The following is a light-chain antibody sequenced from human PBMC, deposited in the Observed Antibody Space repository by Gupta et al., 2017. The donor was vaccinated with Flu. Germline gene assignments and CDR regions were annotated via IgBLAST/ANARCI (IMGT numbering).Light chain of an antibody. CDR2: VNN. V-gene: IGLV1-44*01. Sequence: QSGLTQPLSASGTPGQTVSISCSGSSSSIGSNTVNWYQHLPGTAPKLLIYVNNQRPSGVPDRFSGSKSGTSASLAISGLQAEDEADYYRASWDDSLSGQVVFGGGTKLTVL. CDR1: SSSIGSNT. J-gene: IGLJ2*01. CDR3: ASWDDSLSGQVV.